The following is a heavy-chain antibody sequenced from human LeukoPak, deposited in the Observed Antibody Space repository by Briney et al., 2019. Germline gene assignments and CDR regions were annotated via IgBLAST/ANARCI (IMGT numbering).Heavy chain of an antibody. Sequence: SETLSLTCAVYGGSFSGYYWSWIRQPPGKGLEWIGEINHSGSTNYNPSLKSRVTISVDTSKNQFSLKLSSVTAADTAVYYCANMFRGSGNSNFSWFDLWGQGTLVTVSS. CDR3: ANMFRGSGNSNFSWFDL. V-gene: IGHV4-34*01. CDR2: INHSGST. CDR1: GGSFSGYY. J-gene: IGHJ5*02. D-gene: IGHD3-10*02.